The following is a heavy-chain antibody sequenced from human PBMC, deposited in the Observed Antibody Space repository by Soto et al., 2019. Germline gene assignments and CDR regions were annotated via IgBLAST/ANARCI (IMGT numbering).Heavy chain of an antibody. CDR3: AHSFQYGDSYNWFDP. D-gene: IGHD4-17*01. V-gene: IGHV2-5*02. J-gene: IGHJ5*02. CDR2: IYWDDDK. Sequence: QITLKESGPTLVNPTQTLTLTCTFSGFSLSTSGVGVGWIRQPPGKALEWLALIYWDDDKRYSPSLKSRLTISMDTSKNQVVLTMTDMDPVDTATYYCAHSFQYGDSYNWFDPWGQGTLVTVSS. CDR1: GFSLSTSGVG.